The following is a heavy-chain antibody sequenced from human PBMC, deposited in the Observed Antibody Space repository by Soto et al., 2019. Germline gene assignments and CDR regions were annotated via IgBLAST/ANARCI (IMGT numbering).Heavy chain of an antibody. CDR1: GYTFTSYY. CDR2: INPSGGST. J-gene: IGHJ6*03. D-gene: IGHD1-7*01. CDR3: ARGSELELGYYYMDV. Sequence: ASVKVSCKASGYTFTSYYMHWVRQAPGQGLEWMGIINPSGGSTSYAQKFQGRVTMTRDTSTSTVYMELSSLRSEDTAVYYCARGSELELGYYYMDVWGKGTTVTVSS. V-gene: IGHV1-46*03.